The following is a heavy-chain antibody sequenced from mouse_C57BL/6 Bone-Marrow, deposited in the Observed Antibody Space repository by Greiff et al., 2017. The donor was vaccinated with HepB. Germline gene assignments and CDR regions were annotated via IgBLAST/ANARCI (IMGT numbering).Heavy chain of an antibody. CDR3: ARGDYYGSSSGYFDY. CDR2: IYPRSGNT. Sequence: QVQLQQSGAELARPGASVKLSCKASGYTFTSYGISWVKQRTGQGLEWIGEIYPRSGNTYYNEKFKGKATLTADKSSSTAYMELCSLTSEDSAVYFCARGDYYGSSSGYFDYWGQGTTLTVSS. J-gene: IGHJ2*01. V-gene: IGHV1-81*01. D-gene: IGHD1-1*01. CDR1: GYTFTSYG.